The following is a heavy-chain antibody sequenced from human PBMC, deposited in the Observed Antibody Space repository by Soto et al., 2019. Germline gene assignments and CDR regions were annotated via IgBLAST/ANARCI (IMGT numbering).Heavy chain of an antibody. CDR2: IIPIFGTA. D-gene: IGHD4-17*01. J-gene: IGHJ6*02. CDR1: GGTFSSYA. V-gene: IGHV1-69*01. Sequence: QVQLVQSGAEVKKPGSSVKVSCKASGGTFSSYAISWVRQAPGQGLEWMGGIIPIFGTANYAQKFQGRVTITADESMSTAYMELSSLRSEDTAVYYCARAATVTTVDYYYYGMDVWGQGTTVTVSS. CDR3: ARAATVTTVDYYYYGMDV.